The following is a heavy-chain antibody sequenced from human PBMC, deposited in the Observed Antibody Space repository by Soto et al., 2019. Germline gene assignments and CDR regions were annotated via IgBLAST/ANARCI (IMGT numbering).Heavy chain of an antibody. CDR3: ARAIKRWEVNYYFGY. V-gene: IGHV1-69*06. Sequence: QVVLLQSGAEVKEPGSSVRVSCKVSGSTFNNFAFSWVRQAPGHGPEWMGGIVVISNTADYSQRFQDRVTITADTSTNTVCIELGSLTFEDTAVYSCARAIKRWEVNYYFGYWGQGNLGTVSS. D-gene: IGHD1-26*01. J-gene: IGHJ4*02. CDR1: GSTFNNFA. CDR2: IVVISNTA.